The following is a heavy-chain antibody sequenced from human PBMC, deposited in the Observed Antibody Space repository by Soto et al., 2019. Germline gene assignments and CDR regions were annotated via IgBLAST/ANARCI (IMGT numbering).Heavy chain of an antibody. V-gene: IGHV3-74*01. CDR2: INSDGRST. D-gene: IGHD6-25*01. Sequence: EVQLVESGGGLVQPGGSLRLSCAASGFTFSSYWMHWVRQAPGKGLVWVSRINSDGRSTSYADSVKGRFTISRDNAKNTLYLHMNSLRAEDTAVYYCAREEAAAFYYDGIDVWGQGTTVTVSS. CDR3: AREEAAAFYYDGIDV. J-gene: IGHJ6*02. CDR1: GFTFSSYW.